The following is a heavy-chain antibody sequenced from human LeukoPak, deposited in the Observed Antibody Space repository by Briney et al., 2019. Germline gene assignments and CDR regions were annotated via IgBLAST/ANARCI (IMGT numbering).Heavy chain of an antibody. CDR1: GGSFSGYY. J-gene: IGHJ4*02. Sequence: PSETLSFTCAVYGGSFSGYYWSWIRQPPGKGLEWIGEINHSGSTNYNPSLKSRVTISVDTSKNQFSLKLSSVTAVDTAVYYCASIANNGGFDYWGQGTLVTVSS. CDR3: ASIANNGGFDY. D-gene: IGHD2-21*01. CDR2: INHSGST. V-gene: IGHV4-34*01.